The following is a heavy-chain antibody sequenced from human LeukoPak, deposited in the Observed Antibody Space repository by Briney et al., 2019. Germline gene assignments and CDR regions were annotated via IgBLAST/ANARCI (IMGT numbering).Heavy chain of an antibody. CDR1: EFTFSSYG. CDR2: IRYDGSNK. V-gene: IGHV3-30*02. J-gene: IGHJ5*02. Sequence: PGGSLRLSCAAPEFTFSSYGMHWVRQAPGRGLERVAFIRYDGSNKYYADSVKGRFTISRDNSKNTLYLQMNSLRAEDTAVYYCARDVWLLSYGWNWFDPWGQGTLVTVSS. CDR3: ARDVWLLSYGWNWFDP. D-gene: IGHD5-18*01.